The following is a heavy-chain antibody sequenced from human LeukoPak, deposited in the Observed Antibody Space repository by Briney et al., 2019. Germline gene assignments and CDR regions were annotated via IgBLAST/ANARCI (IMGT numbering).Heavy chain of an antibody. Sequence: PSETLSLTCTVSGASISSSSYYWGWIRQPPGKGLEWIGSIYNSGNTDYNPSLKSRVTISVDTSKNQFSLKLRSVTAADTAVYYCARQGSKTSIVVVPFDYWGQGTMVTVSS. CDR3: ARQGSKTSIVVVPFDY. J-gene: IGHJ3*01. V-gene: IGHV4-39*01. D-gene: IGHD2-2*01. CDR1: GASISSSSYY. CDR2: IYNSGNT.